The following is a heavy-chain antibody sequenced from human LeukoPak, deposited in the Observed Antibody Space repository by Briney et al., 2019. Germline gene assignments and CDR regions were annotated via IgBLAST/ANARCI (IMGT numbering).Heavy chain of an antibody. CDR2: MNPNSGNT. CDR3: ARSAPYDFWSGYSTSPYYYYGMDV. D-gene: IGHD3-3*01. Sequence: ASVTVSCKASGYTFTSYDINWVRQATGQGLEWMGWMNPNSGNTGYAQKFQGRVTMTRNTSISTAYMELSSLRSEDTAVYYCARSAPYDFWSGYSTSPYYYYGMDVWGQGTTVTVSS. J-gene: IGHJ6*02. V-gene: IGHV1-8*01. CDR1: GYTFTSYD.